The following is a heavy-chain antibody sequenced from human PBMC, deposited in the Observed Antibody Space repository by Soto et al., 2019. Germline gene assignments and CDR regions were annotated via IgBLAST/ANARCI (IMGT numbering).Heavy chain of an antibody. CDR2: IFPKFRTT. D-gene: IGHD2-21*02. Sequence: QVQFVQSGAEVKKTGSSVKVSCKASGDTDTNYVISWVRQAPGQGLEWMGGIFPKFRTTYSAQKLQDRLTITEDESTSTVYMQLSSLRLDDTAVYYCEAEMTVGKVSVVWGQGTTVTVTS. CDR3: EAEMTVGKVSVV. CDR1: GDTDTNYV. J-gene: IGHJ6*02. V-gene: IGHV1-69*01.